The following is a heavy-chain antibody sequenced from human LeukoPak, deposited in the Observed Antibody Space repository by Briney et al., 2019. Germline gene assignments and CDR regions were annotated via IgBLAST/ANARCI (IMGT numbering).Heavy chain of an antibody. CDR1: GFTVSNNY. Sequence: GGSLRLSCAASGFTVSNNYMRWVRQAPGKGLEWVSSISGSGRSLYYADSIKGRFNISRDNSKHILYLQMDSLRAEDTAIYYCATEVVYWGQGALVTVSS. CDR3: ATEVVY. V-gene: IGHV3-53*01. CDR2: ISGSGRSL. J-gene: IGHJ4*02.